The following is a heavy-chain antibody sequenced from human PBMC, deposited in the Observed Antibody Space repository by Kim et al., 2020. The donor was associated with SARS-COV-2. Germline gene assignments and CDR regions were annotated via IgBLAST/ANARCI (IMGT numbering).Heavy chain of an antibody. CDR3: AKDGPGGITIFGATKEGYYYGMDV. J-gene: IGHJ6*02. D-gene: IGHD3-3*01. V-gene: IGHV3-23*01. CDR1: GFTFSSYA. CDR2: ISGSGGST. Sequence: GGSLRLSCAASGFTFSSYAMSWVRQAPGKGLEWVSAISGSGGSTYYADSVKGRFTISRDNSKNTLYLQMNSLRAEDTAVYYCAKDGPGGITIFGATKEGYYYGMDVWGQGTTVTVSS.